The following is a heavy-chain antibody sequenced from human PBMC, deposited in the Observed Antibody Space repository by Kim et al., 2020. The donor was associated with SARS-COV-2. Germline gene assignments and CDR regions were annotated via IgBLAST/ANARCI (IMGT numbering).Heavy chain of an antibody. CDR2: IYYSGST. CDR1: GGSISSGGYY. D-gene: IGHD6-19*01. V-gene: IGHV4-31*03. Sequence: SETLSLTCTVSGGSISSGGYYWSWIRQHPGKGLEWIGYIYYSGSTYYNPSLKSRVTISVDTSKNQFSLKLSSVTAADTAVYYCARDRVPVAGTGNWFDPWGQGTLVTVSS. J-gene: IGHJ5*02. CDR3: ARDRVPVAGTGNWFDP.